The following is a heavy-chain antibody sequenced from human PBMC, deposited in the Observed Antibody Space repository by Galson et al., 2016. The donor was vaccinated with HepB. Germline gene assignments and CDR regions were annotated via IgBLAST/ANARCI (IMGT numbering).Heavy chain of an antibody. Sequence: SLRLSCAASGFIFNNFGMHWVRQAPGKGLEWVAVISPDGSKIYYADSAKGRFTISRDNSKSTLFLQMNSLRADDTAMYYCAKVFRQYSYGYSGWYFDLWGRGTLVTVSS. CDR2: ISPDGSKI. D-gene: IGHD5-18*01. CDR1: GFIFNNFG. CDR3: AKVFRQYSYGYSGWYFDL. V-gene: IGHV3-30*18. J-gene: IGHJ2*01.